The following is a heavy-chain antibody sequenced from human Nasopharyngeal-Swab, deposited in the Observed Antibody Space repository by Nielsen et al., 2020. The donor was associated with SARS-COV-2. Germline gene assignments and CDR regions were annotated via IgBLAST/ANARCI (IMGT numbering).Heavy chain of an antibody. CDR3: ARRGYPATDC. J-gene: IGHJ4*02. V-gene: IGHV4-59*12. Sequence: WIRQPPGKGLEWIGYIYYSGSTNYNPSLKSRVTISVDTSKNQFSLKLSSVTAADTAVYYCARRGYPATDCWGQGTLVTVSS. CDR2: IYYSGST. D-gene: IGHD3-22*01.